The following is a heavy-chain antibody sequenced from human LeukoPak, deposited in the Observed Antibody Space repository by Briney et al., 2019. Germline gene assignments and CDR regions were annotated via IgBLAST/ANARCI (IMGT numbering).Heavy chain of an antibody. CDR1: GGSFSGYY. J-gene: IGHJ4*02. Sequence: PSETLSLTCAVYGGSFSGYYWSWIRRPPGKGLEWIGEIYHSGSTNYNPSLKSRVTISVDTSKNQFSLKLSSVTAADTAVYYCVGGRYYFDYWGQGPLVTVSS. D-gene: IGHD2-15*01. CDR2: IYHSGST. V-gene: IGHV4-34*01. CDR3: VGGRYYFDY.